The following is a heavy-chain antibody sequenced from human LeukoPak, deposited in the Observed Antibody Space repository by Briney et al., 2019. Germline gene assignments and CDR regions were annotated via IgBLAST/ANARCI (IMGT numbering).Heavy chain of an antibody. J-gene: IGHJ2*01. V-gene: IGHV1-2*02. Sequence: ASVKVSCKASGYTFTGYYMHWVRQAPGQGLEWMGWINPNSGGTNYAQKFQGRVTMTRDTSISTAYMELIRLRSDDTAVYYCARESSAELLRNWYFDLWGRGTLVTVSS. CDR2: INPNSGGT. CDR1: GYTFTGYY. CDR3: ARESSAELLRNWYFDL. D-gene: IGHD2-15*01.